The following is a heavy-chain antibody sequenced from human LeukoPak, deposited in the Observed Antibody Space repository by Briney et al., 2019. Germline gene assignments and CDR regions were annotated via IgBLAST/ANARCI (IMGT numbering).Heavy chain of an antibody. CDR2: IIPFFGTA. V-gene: IGHV1-69*13. J-gene: IGHJ3*02. CDR1: GGTFNNYA. Sequence: SVKVSCKAPGGTFNNYAISWVRQTPGQGLEWMGGIIPFFGTANYAQNFQGRVTITADESTSTAYMELSSLRSEDTAVYYCARSGDYVRRGGDAFDIWGQGTVVTVSS. D-gene: IGHD4-17*01. CDR3: ARSGDYVRRGGDAFDI.